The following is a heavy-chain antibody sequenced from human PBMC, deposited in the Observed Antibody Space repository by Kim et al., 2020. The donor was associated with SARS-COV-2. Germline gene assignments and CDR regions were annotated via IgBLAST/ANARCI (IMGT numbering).Heavy chain of an antibody. J-gene: IGHJ4*02. CDR3: AKDRGSITMVWGVVVSSLIDY. V-gene: IGHV3-30*18. D-gene: IGHD3-10*01. CDR2: VSYDGSSQ. CDR1: GFTFNTYG. Sequence: GGSLRLSCAASGFTFNTYGMHWVRQAPGKGLEWVAVVSYDGSSQYYADSVKVRFTISRDNSKDTLYLQMNSLRAEDAAMYYCAKDRGSITMVWGVVVSSLIDYWGQGTLVTVSS.